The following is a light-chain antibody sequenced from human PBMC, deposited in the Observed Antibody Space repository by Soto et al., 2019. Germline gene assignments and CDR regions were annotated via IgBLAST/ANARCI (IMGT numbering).Light chain of an antibody. V-gene: IGKV3-20*01. CDR1: QIVSNNY. J-gene: IGKJ1*01. Sequence: EIVLTQSPATLSLSPGERSTLSCRASQIVSNNYLAWYQQEPGQAPMLLIYGASNRATGISDRFSGSGSGTDFTLTISRLEPEDFAVYYCQQYGSSGTFGQGTKVDIK. CDR3: QQYGSSGT. CDR2: GAS.